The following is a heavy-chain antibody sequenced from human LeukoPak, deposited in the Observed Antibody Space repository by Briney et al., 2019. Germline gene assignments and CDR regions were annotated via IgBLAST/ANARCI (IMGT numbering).Heavy chain of an antibody. J-gene: IGHJ4*02. CDR1: GFTFSSYS. V-gene: IGHV3-21*01. Sequence: MSGGSLRLSCAASGFTFSSYSMNWVRQAPGKGLEWVSSISSSSSYIYYADSVKGRFTISRDNAKNSLYLQMNSPRAEDTAVYYCARDLGFRLDYWGQGTLVTVSS. CDR2: ISSSSSYI. D-gene: IGHD3-16*01. CDR3: ARDLGFRLDY.